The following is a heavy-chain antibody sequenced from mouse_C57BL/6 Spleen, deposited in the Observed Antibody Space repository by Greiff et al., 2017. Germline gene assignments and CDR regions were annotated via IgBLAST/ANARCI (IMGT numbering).Heavy chain of an antibody. CDR3: ARYYGSSYFDY. V-gene: IGHV1-81*01. CDR2: IYPRSGNT. D-gene: IGHD1-1*01. Sequence: QVQLQQSGAELARPGASVKLSCKASGYTFTSYGISWVKQRTGQGLEWIGEIYPRSGNTYYNEKFKGKATLTADKSSSTAYMELRSLTSEDSAVXFCARYYGSSYFDYWGQGTTLTVSS. J-gene: IGHJ2*01. CDR1: GYTFTSYG.